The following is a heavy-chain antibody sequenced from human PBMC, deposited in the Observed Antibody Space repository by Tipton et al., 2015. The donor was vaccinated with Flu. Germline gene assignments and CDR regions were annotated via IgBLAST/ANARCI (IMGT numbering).Heavy chain of an antibody. CDR3: ATEYRGGGNRYYFDY. CDR2: IYYSGST. V-gene: IGHV4-59*01. CDR1: GGSISGYY. J-gene: IGHJ4*02. D-gene: IGHD4-23*01. Sequence: TLSLTCTVSGGSISGYYWTWIRQPLGKGLEWIGYIYYSGSTNYNPSLKSRVTISVDTSKNQFSLKLSSVTAADTAVYYCATEYRGGGNRYYFDYWGQGTLVTVSS.